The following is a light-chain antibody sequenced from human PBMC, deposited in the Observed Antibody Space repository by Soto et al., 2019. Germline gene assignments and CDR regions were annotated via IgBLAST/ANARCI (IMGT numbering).Light chain of an antibody. CDR1: QTVSIY. V-gene: IGKV3-11*01. CDR3: QQRSDWRYT. Sequence: EIVLTQSPATLSLSPGERATLSCRASQTVSIYLAWYQQKPGQAPRLLIYDASTRATGIPARFSGSGSGTDFTLTISSLEPEDFAVYYCQQRSDWRYTFGQGTKLEIK. J-gene: IGKJ2*01. CDR2: DAS.